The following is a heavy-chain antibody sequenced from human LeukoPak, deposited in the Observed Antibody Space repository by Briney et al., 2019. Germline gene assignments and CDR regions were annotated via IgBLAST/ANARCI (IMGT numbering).Heavy chain of an antibody. CDR2: IIPIFGTA. CDR1: GGTFSSYA. Sequence: GASVKVSCKASGGTFSSYAISWVRQAPGQGLEWMGGIIPIFGTANYAQKFQGRVTMTRDTSISTAYMELSRLRSDDTAVYYCARDGIAAAVNWFDPWGQGTLVTVSS. CDR3: ARDGIAAAVNWFDP. J-gene: IGHJ5*02. D-gene: IGHD6-13*01. V-gene: IGHV1-69*05.